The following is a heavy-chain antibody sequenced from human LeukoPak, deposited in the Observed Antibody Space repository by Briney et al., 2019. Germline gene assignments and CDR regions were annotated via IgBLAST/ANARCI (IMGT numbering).Heavy chain of an antibody. V-gene: IGHV4-34*01. CDR3: ARVSRNSGAYYYDRSGYYQPYYYGMDV. Sequence: KTSETLSLTCVVYGGSLSGYCWSWLRQPPGKGLEWLGEINHSGSTNYSPSLNSRVTISVDTSKNHLSLRLISVTAADTAVYYCARVSRNSGAYYYDRSGYYQPYYYGMDVWGQGTTVTVSS. J-gene: IGHJ6*02. CDR2: INHSGST. D-gene: IGHD3-22*01. CDR1: GGSLSGYC.